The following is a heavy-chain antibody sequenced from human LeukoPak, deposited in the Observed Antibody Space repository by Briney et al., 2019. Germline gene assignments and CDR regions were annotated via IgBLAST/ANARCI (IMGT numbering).Heavy chain of an antibody. Sequence: PGRSLRLSCTASGFTFGDYAMSWFRQAPGKGLEWVGFIRSKAYGGTTEYAASVKGRFTISRDDSKSIAYLQMNSLKTEDTAVYYCTRQYRDGYKDRRYFQHWGQGTLVTVSS. CDR2: IRSKAYGGTT. CDR1: GFTFGDYA. J-gene: IGHJ1*01. D-gene: IGHD5-24*01. V-gene: IGHV3-49*03. CDR3: TRQYRDGYKDRRYFQH.